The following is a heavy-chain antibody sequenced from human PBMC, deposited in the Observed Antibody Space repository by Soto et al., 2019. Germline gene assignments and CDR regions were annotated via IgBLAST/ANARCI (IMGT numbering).Heavy chain of an antibody. CDR1: GGTFSSYA. J-gene: IGHJ6*02. CDR2: IIPIFGTA. D-gene: IGHD2-2*01. Sequence: SVKVSCKASGGTFSSYAISWVRQAPGQGLEWMGGIIPIFGTANYAQKFQGRVTITADESTSTAYMELSSLRSEDTAVYYCARDCSSTSCYVEDKTYYYYGMDVWGQGTTVTVSS. V-gene: IGHV1-69*13. CDR3: ARDCSSTSCYVEDKTYYYYGMDV.